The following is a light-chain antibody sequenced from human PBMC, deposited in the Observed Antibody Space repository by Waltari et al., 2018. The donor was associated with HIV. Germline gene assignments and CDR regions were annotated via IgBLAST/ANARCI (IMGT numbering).Light chain of an antibody. V-gene: IGLV2-23*01. Sequence: QSALTQPASVSGSPGQSIPISCTGPRSDVGSYKPVSWYQQHAGKAPNLMIYEGSKRPSGVSNRFSGSKSGNTASLTISGLQAEDEADYYCCSYGGSTDVVFGGGTKLTVL. J-gene: IGLJ2*01. CDR3: CSYGGSTDVV. CDR2: EGS. CDR1: RSDVGSYKP.